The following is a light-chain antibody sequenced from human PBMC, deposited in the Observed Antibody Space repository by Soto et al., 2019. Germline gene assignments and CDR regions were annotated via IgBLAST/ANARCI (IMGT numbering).Light chain of an antibody. CDR2: GAS. V-gene: IGKV3-20*01. CDR3: PQFGRSPPSWT. CDR1: QSVSSNY. J-gene: IGKJ1*01. Sequence: ETVLTQSPGTLSLSPGERATLSCRASQSVSSNYLAWYQQKPGQAPRLLIYGASTRATGIPDRFSGSGSGTDFTLTISRLEPEDSAVYYCPQFGRSPPSWTFGQGTQVEIK.